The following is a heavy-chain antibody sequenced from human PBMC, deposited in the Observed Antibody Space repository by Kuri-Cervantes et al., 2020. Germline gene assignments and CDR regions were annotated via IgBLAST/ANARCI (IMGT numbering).Heavy chain of an antibody. J-gene: IGHJ4*02. D-gene: IGHD5-18*01. V-gene: IGHV1-18*01. Sequence: ASVKVSCKASGYTFTSYGISWVRQAPGQGLEWMGWISTYNVNTNYAQKLQGRVTMTTDTSTSTAYMELRSLRSDDTAVYYCARDQDPNTAMERFDYWGQGTLVTVSS. CDR1: GYTFTSYG. CDR2: ISTYNVNT. CDR3: ARDQDPNTAMERFDY.